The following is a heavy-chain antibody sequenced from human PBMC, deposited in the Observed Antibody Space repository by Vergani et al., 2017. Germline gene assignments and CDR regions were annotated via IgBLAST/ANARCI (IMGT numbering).Heavy chain of an antibody. CDR2: IYYSGST. CDR3: ATVGLYAFDI. CDR1: GGSISSYY. J-gene: IGHJ3*02. Sequence: QVQLQESGPGLVKPSETLSLTCTVSGGSISSYYWSWIRQPPGKGLEWIGYIYYSGSTNYNPSLNSRVTISVDTSKNQFALKLSAVTAADTAVYYCATVGLYAFDIWGQGTMVTVSS. D-gene: IGHD3-16*01. V-gene: IGHV4-59*01.